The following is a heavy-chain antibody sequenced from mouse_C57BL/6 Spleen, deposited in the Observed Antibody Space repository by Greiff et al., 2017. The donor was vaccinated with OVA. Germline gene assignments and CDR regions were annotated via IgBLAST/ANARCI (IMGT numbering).Heavy chain of an antibody. CDR1: GYTFTSYW. CDR2: IDPSDSET. Sequence: QVQLKQPGAELVRPGSSVKLSCKASGYTFTSYWMHWVKQRPIQGLEWIGNIDPSDSETHYNQKFKDKATLTVDKSSSTAYMQLSSLTSEDSAVDYCAREGYFDYWGQGTTLTVSS. J-gene: IGHJ2*01. CDR3: AREGYFDY. V-gene: IGHV1-52*01.